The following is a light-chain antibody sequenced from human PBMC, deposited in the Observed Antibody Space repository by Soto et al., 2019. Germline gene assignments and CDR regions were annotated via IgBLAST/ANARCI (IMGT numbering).Light chain of an antibody. Sequence: QSALTQPASVSGSPGQSITIPCTGTSSDVGIYKYVSWYQQHPGKAPNLMIYEVSNRPSGVSNRFSGSKSGNTASLTISGLQAENEADYYCSSYTSSSTVVFGGGTKVTVL. V-gene: IGLV2-14*01. CDR2: EVS. J-gene: IGLJ2*01. CDR3: SSYTSSSTVV. CDR1: SSDVGIYKY.